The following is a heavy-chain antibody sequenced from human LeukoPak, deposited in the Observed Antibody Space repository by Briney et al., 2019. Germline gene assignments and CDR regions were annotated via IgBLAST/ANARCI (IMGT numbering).Heavy chain of an antibody. V-gene: IGHV4-59*01. CDR2: VYDNDIS. J-gene: IGHJ3*02. D-gene: IGHD5-12*01. Sequence: SETLSLTCSVSGASIRSYFWSWTRHSPGKGLEWIGYVYDNDISNFNPSLESRVTILVDRSKSQFSLKLRSVTAADTAVYYCARGLVLATDDAFDIWGPGTMVTVSS. CDR3: ARGLVLATDDAFDI. CDR1: GASIRSYF.